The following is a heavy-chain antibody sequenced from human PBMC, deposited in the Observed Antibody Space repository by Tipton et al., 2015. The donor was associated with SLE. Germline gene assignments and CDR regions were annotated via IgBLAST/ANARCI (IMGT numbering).Heavy chain of an antibody. CDR3: AKDESEEVAADWFDP. CDR2: ISGSGTRT. Sequence: GSLRLSYAASGFTFSRHDMSWVRQAPGKGLEWVSAISGSGTRTYYADSVRGRFTISRDNSKNTMYLQMNSLRAEDTAVYYCAKDESEEVAADWFDPRGQGILVTVSS. CDR1: GFTFSRHD. J-gene: IGHJ5*02. V-gene: IGHV3-23*01. D-gene: IGHD5-12*01.